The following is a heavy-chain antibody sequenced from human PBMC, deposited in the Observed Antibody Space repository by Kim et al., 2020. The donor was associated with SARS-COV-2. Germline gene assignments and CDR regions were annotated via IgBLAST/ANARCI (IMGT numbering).Heavy chain of an antibody. D-gene: IGHD3-3*01. CDR3: ARDRTTIFGVVIPGDY. Sequence: LKSRVTISVDTSKNQFSLKLSSVTAADTAVYYCARDRTTIFGVVIPGDYWGQGTLVTVSS. V-gene: IGHV4-59*01. J-gene: IGHJ4*02.